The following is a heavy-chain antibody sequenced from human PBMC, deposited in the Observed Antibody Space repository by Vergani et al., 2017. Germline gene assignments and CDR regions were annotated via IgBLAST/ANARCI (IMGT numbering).Heavy chain of an antibody. D-gene: IGHD6-19*01. CDR2: IRYDGSNT. Sequence: QVQLVESGGGVVQPGGSLRLSCGASGFTFSNYGMHWVRQAPGKGLEWVTFIRYDGSNTYYADSVKGRFTISRDNSKNTLFLQMNSLRPEDTAVYYCAGDTVTGSRYFDYWGQGTIVTVSS. CDR3: AGDTVTGSRYFDY. CDR1: GFTFSNYG. V-gene: IGHV3-30*02. J-gene: IGHJ4*02.